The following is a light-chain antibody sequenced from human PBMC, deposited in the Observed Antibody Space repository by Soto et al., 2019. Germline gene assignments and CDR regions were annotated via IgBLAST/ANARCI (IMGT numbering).Light chain of an antibody. CDR3: QQYGSAPFT. V-gene: IGKV3-20*01. Sequence: EIVLTQSPGTLSLSPGERATLSCRASQSVASSHLAWYQQKPGQTPRLLIYDAPSRATGIPDRISGSGSGTDFTLTISRLEPEDFAVYYCQQYGSAPFTFGPGTKVDIK. CDR1: QSVASSH. CDR2: DAP. J-gene: IGKJ3*01.